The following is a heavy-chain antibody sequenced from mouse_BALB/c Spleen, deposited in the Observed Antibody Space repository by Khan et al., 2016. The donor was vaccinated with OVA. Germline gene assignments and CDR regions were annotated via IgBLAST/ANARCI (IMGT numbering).Heavy chain of an antibody. V-gene: IGHV2-6-1*01. D-gene: IGHD2-10*01. CDR1: GFSLTNYG. CDR2: IWSDGST. CDR3: VRQPYYHYYVMDY. J-gene: IGHJ4*01. Sequence: VKLEESGPGLVAPSQSLSITCTISGFSLTNYGVHWVRQPPGKGLEWLVVIWSDGSTTYDSALKSRLTISKDNSKSQVFLKMDSLQTDDTAMYYCVRQPYYHYYVMDYWGQGTSVTVSS.